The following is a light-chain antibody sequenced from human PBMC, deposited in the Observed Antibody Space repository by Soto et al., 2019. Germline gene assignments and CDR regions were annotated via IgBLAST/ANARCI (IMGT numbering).Light chain of an antibody. CDR2: DAS. J-gene: IGKJ4*01. CDR3: QPRLT. CDR1: QSISSW. Sequence: DIQMTQSPSTLSASVGDRVTITCRASQSISSWLAWYQQKPGNAPKLLIYDASSLESGVPSRFSGSGSGTEFTLAISSLQPDDFATYCCQPRLTFGGGTKVEIK. V-gene: IGKV1-5*01.